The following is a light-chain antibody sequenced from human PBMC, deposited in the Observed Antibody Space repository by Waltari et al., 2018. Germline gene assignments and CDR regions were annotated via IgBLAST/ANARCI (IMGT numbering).Light chain of an antibody. CDR2: DTS. Sequence: DIVLTQSQAILSLSPGERASPSCRASQSVTNYLAWYQQKPGQAPRLLIYDTSNRATGTPARFSGSGFGTDFTLTISSLEPEDFAVYYCQQRRDWPLTFGGGTKVEIK. V-gene: IGKV3-11*01. CDR1: QSVTNY. J-gene: IGKJ4*01. CDR3: QQRRDWPLT.